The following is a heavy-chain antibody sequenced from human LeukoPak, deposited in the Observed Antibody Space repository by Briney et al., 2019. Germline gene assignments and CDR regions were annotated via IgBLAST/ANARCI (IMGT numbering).Heavy chain of an antibody. CDR2: MRQGGST. J-gene: IGHJ4*02. CDR1: GGSISSGADS. Sequence: PSETLSPTCAVSGGSISSGADSWNWIRQPPGKGLEWIGFMRQGGSTFYNPSFTSRVIISADRSRNHFSLSVTSVTAADTAVYFCARAPGFGSNLGFDNWGQGTLVTVSS. V-gene: IGHV4-30-2*01. D-gene: IGHD4-23*01. CDR3: ARAPGFGSNLGFDN.